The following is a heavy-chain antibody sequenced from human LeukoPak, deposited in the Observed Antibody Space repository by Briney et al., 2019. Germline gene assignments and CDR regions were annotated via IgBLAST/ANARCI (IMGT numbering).Heavy chain of an antibody. V-gene: IGHV5-51*01. CDR2: IYPGDSDS. Sequence: AGESLKISCKASGYTFTNYWIGWVRQMPGKGLEWMGSIYPGDSDSRYSPSFQGQVTISADKSFSTAYLQWSSLKASDTAMYFCARSSVSYYRGVRGVDAFDIWGQGTMVIVS. CDR1: GYTFTNYW. CDR3: ARSSVSYYRGVRGVDAFDI. D-gene: IGHD1-26*01. J-gene: IGHJ3*02.